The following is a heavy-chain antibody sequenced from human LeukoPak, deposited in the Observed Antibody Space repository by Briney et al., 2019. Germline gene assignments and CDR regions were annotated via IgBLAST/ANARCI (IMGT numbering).Heavy chain of an antibody. V-gene: IGHV4-39*01. CDR2: IYFSGGT. CDR3: ARHHEDSSGWPSVIYFDY. J-gene: IGHJ4*02. D-gene: IGHD6-19*01. Sequence: PSETLSLTCTVSGDSISSSNCYWGWIRQPPGKGLEWIGSIYFSGGTYYNASLKSRVTISVDTSKNQFSLKLSSVTAADTAVYYCARHHEDSSGWPSVIYFDYWGQGTLVTVSS. CDR1: GDSISSSNCY.